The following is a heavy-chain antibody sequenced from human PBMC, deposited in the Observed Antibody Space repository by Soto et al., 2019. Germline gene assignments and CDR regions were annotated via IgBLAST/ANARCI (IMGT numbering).Heavy chain of an antibody. CDR3: ARYFHTYSGPPI. V-gene: IGHV4-38-2*01. D-gene: IGHD5-12*01. CDR1: GYVITSGYY. J-gene: IGHJ4*02. CDR2: VDHSGST. Sequence: TLSLTCVVSGYVITSGYYWGWIRQPPGKGLEWIGTVDHSGSTYYDPSLQGRVTISIDTSKNQFSLKLTSVTAADTALYYCARYFHTYSGPPIWGQGTLVTVSS.